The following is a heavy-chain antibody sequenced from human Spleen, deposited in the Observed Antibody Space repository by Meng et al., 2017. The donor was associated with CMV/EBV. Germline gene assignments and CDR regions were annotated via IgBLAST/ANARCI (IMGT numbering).Heavy chain of an antibody. D-gene: IGHD3-3*01. CDR3: ARSYDFWSATFDY. CDR2: INGDESST. CDR1: GFTFSNYW. V-gene: IGHV3-74*03. Sequence: GGSLRLSCAASGFTFSNYWMQWVRQAPGKGLVWVSYINGDESSTTYADSVKGRFTISRDNAKNSLYLQMNSLRAEDTAVYYCARSYDFWSATFDYWGQGMLVTVSS. J-gene: IGHJ4*02.